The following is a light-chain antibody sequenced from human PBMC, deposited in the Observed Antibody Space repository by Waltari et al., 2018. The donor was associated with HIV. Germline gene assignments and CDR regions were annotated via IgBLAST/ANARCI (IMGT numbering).Light chain of an antibody. CDR1: QNVIKN. CDR2: GAS. Sequence: EIVMTQSPPSLSVSPGERATPSCRSSQNVIKNLAWYQQKPGQGSRLLIYGASTRATGIPARFSGSGSGTDFTLTISSLQSEDFAVYFCQQYNNWPLTFGGGTKVEI. CDR3: QQYNNWPLT. J-gene: IGKJ4*01. V-gene: IGKV3-15*01.